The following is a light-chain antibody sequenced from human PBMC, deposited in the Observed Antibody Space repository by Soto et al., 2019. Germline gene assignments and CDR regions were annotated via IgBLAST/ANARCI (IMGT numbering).Light chain of an antibody. J-gene: IGKJ1*01. CDR2: TAS. Sequence: DIQMTQSPSTLSASVGDRVTITCRASQSVSSWLAWYQQKPGKAPKLLIYTASNLDSGVPSRFSGRGSGTEFTLTISSLQPDDFATYYCQQFSSYSRTFGQGTKV. V-gene: IGKV1-5*01. CDR1: QSVSSW. CDR3: QQFSSYSRT.